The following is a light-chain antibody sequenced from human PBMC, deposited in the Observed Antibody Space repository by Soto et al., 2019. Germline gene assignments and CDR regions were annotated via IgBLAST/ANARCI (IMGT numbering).Light chain of an antibody. V-gene: IGKV4-1*01. Sequence: DIEMTQYPDSLAVSLGERVTINCKSSQSVLYSSNNKNYLAWYQQKPGQPPKLLFYWASTRESGVPDRFSGSGSGTDFTLTISSLQPEDVADYYCQQYYSTPLTFGGGTKVDI. CDR3: QQYYSTPLT. J-gene: IGKJ4*01. CDR2: WAS. CDR1: QSVLYSSNNKNY.